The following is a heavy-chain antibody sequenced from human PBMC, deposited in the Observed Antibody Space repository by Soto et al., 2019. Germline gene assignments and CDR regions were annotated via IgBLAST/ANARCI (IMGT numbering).Heavy chain of an antibody. CDR2: ISSSSSTI. J-gene: IGHJ4*02. D-gene: IGHD3-10*01. V-gene: IGHV3-48*02. Sequence: GGSLRLSCAASGFTFSSYSMNWVRQAPGKGLEWVSYISSSSSTIHYADSVKGRFTISRDNAKNSLYLQMNSLRDEDTAVYYCAREGERFPPFGPFDYWGQGTLVTVSS. CDR3: AREGERFPPFGPFDY. CDR1: GFTFSSYS.